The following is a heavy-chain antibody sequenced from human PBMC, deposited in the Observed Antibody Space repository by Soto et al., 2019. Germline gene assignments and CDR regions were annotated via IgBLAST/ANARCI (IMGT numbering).Heavy chain of an antibody. CDR1: GFTFSSYG. CDR3: ARDGGYYDFWSGYYRSYNWFDP. CDR2: IWYDGSNK. D-gene: IGHD3-3*01. J-gene: IGHJ5*02. V-gene: IGHV3-33*01. Sequence: QVQLVESGGGVVQPGRSLRLSCAASGFTFSSYGMHWVRQAPGKGLEWVAVIWYDGSNKYYADSVKGRFTISRDNSKNTLYLQMNSLRAEDTAVYYCARDGGYYDFWSGYYRSYNWFDPWGQGTLVTVSS.